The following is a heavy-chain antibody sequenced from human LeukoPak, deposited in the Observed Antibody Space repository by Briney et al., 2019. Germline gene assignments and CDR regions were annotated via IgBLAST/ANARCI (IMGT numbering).Heavy chain of an antibody. CDR3: TRDGLSLTNARFDP. CDR1: GFSFSDYY. Sequence: GGSLRLSCAASGFSFSDYYMTWIRQAPGKGLEWLAFISGSATSTYYAPSVKGRFTISRDNAQNSLYLQMNSLRAEDTAVYYCTRDGLSLTNARFDPWGPGTLVTVSS. V-gene: IGHV3-11*01. D-gene: IGHD3-3*01. CDR2: ISGSATST. J-gene: IGHJ5*02.